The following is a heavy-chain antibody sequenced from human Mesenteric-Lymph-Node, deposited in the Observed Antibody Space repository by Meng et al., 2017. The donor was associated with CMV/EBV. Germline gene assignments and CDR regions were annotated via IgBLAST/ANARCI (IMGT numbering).Heavy chain of an antibody. D-gene: IGHD3-3*01. V-gene: IGHV1-18*01. CDR1: GYTFTSYG. J-gene: IGHJ6*02. Sequence: ASVQVSCKASGYTFTSYGISWVRQAPGQGLEWMGWISAYNGNKNYAQKLQGRVTMTTDTSTSTVYMDLSSLRSDDTAIYYCARDIKNLQWSLYGMDVWGQGSTVTVSS. CDR2: ISAYNGNK. CDR3: ARDIKNLQWSLYGMDV.